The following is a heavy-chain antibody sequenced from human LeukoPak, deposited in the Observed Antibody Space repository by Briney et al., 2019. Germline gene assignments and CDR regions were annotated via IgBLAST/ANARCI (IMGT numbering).Heavy chain of an antibody. D-gene: IGHD1-14*01. V-gene: IGHV3-74*01. Sequence: GGSLRLSCAASGFIFSSYWMHWVRHAPGKGLAWVSRINTDGSSTSYADSVKGRFTISRDNPKNTLYLQLNSLRAEDTAVYYCAKDACGGNCFYSMDVWGKGTTVTVSS. J-gene: IGHJ6*03. CDR2: INTDGSST. CDR1: GFIFSSYW. CDR3: AKDACGGNCFYSMDV.